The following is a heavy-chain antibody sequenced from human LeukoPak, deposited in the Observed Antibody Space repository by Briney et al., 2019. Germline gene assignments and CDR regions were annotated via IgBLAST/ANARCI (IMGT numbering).Heavy chain of an antibody. CDR3: ARREGV. J-gene: IGHJ4*02. CDR2: IYTSGST. CDR1: GGSISSGSYY. D-gene: IGHD1-26*01. V-gene: IGHV4-61*02. Sequence: PSETLSLTCTVSGGSISSGSYYWSWIRQPAGKGLEWIGRIYTSGSTNYNPSLKSRVTISVDTSKNQFSLKLSSVTAADTAVYYCARREGVWGQGTLVTVSS.